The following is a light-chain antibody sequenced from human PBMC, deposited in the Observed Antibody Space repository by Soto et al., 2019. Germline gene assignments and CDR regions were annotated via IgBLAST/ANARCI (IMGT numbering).Light chain of an antibody. J-gene: IGLJ3*02. Sequence: QLVLTQPPSVSGAPGQRVTISCTGSSSNIGAGYNVHWYQQLPGAAPKLLIYDNTDRPLGVPDRFSGSKSGTSASLAITGLQAEDEAYYYCQSYDITLSGSRVFGGGTKLTVL. CDR2: DNT. CDR1: SSNIGAGYN. CDR3: QSYDITLSGSRV. V-gene: IGLV1-40*01.